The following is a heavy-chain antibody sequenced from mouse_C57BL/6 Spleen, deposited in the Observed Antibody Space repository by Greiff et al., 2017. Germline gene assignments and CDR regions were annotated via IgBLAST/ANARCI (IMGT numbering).Heavy chain of an antibody. J-gene: IGHJ2*01. V-gene: IGHV1-26*01. CDR1: GYTFTDYY. D-gene: IGHD3-2*02. Sequence: VQLQQSGPELVKPGASVKISCKASGYTFTDYYMNWVKQSHGKSLEWIGDINPNNGGTSYNQKFKGKATLTVDKSSSTAYMELRSLTSEDSAVYYCAREETAQATYNYWGQGTTLTVSS. CDR3: AREETAQATYNY. CDR2: INPNNGGT.